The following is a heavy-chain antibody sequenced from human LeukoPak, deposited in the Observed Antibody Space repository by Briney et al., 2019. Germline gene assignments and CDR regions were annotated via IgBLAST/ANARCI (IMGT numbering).Heavy chain of an antibody. CDR3: ARYIVGANRLDY. Sequence: ASVKVSCKASGYTFTGYYMHWVRQAPGQGLEWMGWINPNSGGTNYAQKFQGRVTMTRDTSISTAYMELSRLRSDDTAVYYCARYIVGANRLDYWGQGTLVTVSS. CDR2: INPNSGGT. CDR1: GYTFTGYY. J-gene: IGHJ4*02. D-gene: IGHD1-26*01. V-gene: IGHV1-2*02.